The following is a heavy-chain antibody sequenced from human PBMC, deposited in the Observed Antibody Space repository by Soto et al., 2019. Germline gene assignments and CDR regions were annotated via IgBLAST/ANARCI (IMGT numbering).Heavy chain of an antibody. CDR3: ARDTPNPFEGIVLMVYAAKGGFDY. CDR2: ISSSSSYI. J-gene: IGHJ4*02. D-gene: IGHD2-8*01. CDR1: GFTFSSYS. V-gene: IGHV3-21*01. Sequence: GGSLRLSCAASGFTFSSYSMNWVRQAPGKGLEWVSSISSSSSYIYYADSVKGRFTISRDNAKNSLYLQINSLRAEDTAVYYCARDTPNPFEGIVLMVYAAKGGFDYWGQGTLVTVSS.